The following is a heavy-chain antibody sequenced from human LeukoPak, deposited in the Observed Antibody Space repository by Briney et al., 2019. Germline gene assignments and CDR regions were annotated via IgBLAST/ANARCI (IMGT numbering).Heavy chain of an antibody. CDR1: GGSISSSSYY. CDR2: ISYSGST. V-gene: IGHV4-39*01. J-gene: IGHJ4*02. Sequence: NPSETLSLTCTVSGGSISSSSYYWGWIRQPPGKGLEWIGSISYSGSTYYNPSLKSRVTISVDPSKNQFSLKLSSVTAADTAVYYCAGQATVYYDILTGYYTSDYWGQGTLVTVSS. CDR3: AGQATVYYDILTGYYTSDY. D-gene: IGHD3-9*01.